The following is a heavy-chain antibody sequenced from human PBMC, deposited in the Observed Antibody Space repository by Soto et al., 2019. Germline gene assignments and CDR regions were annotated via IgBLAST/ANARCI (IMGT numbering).Heavy chain of an antibody. D-gene: IGHD2-2*01. CDR2: ISWNSGSI. Sequence: PGGSLRLSCAASGFTFDDYAMHWVRQAPGKGLAWVSGISWNSGSIGYADSVKGRFTISRDNAKNSLYLQMNSLRAEDTALYYFAKDSTSVSSTPGYYYYYYMDVWGKGTTVTVSS. V-gene: IGHV3-9*01. CDR3: AKDSTSVSSTPGYYYYYYMDV. CDR1: GFTFDDYA. J-gene: IGHJ6*03.